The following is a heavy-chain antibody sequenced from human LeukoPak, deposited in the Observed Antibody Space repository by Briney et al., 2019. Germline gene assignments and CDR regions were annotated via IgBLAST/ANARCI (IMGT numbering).Heavy chain of an antibody. CDR1: GFTVSTNH. CDR2: IYNDANT. J-gene: IGHJ6*04. CDR3: ARDREVVTAKAQMDV. V-gene: IGHV3-53*01. D-gene: IGHD2-21*02. Sequence: GGSLRLSCAVSGFTVSTNHMSWVRQAPGKGLEWVSVIYNDANTYYTDSVEGRFTISRDNSKNTVFLQMNSLRAEVTAVYYCARDREVVTAKAQMDVWGKGTTVTVSS.